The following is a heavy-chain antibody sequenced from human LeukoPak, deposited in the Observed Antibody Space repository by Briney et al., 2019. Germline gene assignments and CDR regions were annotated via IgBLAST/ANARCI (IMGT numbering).Heavy chain of an antibody. J-gene: IGHJ6*03. CDR2: ISTSGSTI. D-gene: IGHD1-20*01. Sequence: GGSLRLSCAASGFTFSDYYMSWIRQAPGKGLEWVSYISTSGSTIYYADSVKGRFTISRDNAKNSLYLQMNSLRAEDTAVYYCAKDGGLTGQYYYYYYMDVWGKGTTVTISS. CDR3: AKDGGLTGQYYYYYYMDV. CDR1: GFTFSDYY. V-gene: IGHV3-11*04.